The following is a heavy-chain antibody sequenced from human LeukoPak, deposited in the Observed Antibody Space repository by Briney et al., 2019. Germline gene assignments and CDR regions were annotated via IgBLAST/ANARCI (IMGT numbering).Heavy chain of an antibody. Sequence: TGGSLRLSCAASGFTFSSYSMNWVRQAPGKGLERVSSISSSSSYIYYADSVKGRFTISRDNAKNSLYLQMNSLRAEDTAVYYCARDPRNHYSSSWYSNWFDPWGQGTLVTVSS. J-gene: IGHJ5*02. V-gene: IGHV3-21*01. CDR2: ISSSSSYI. D-gene: IGHD6-13*01. CDR3: ARDPRNHYSSSWYSNWFDP. CDR1: GFTFSSYS.